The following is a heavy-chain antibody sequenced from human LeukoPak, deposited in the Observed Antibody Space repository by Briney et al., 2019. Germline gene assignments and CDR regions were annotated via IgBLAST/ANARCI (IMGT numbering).Heavy chain of an antibody. CDR1: GFTFSSYG. D-gene: IGHD3-22*01. V-gene: IGHV3-33*01. Sequence: GRSLRLSCAASGFTFSSYGMHWVRQAPGKGLEWVAAIWYDGSNKYYADSVKGRFTISRDNSKNTLYLQMNSLRAEDTALYYCARGQEYYYDSSAYSKFDYWGQGTLDTVSS. J-gene: IGHJ4*02. CDR2: IWYDGSNK. CDR3: ARGQEYYYDSSAYSKFDY.